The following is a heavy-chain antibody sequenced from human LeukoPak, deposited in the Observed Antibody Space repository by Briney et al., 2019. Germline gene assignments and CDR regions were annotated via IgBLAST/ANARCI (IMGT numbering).Heavy chain of an antibody. CDR3: ARSTYCSSTSCYALFDY. Sequence: GGSLRLSCAASGFTFSSYEMNWVRQAPGKGLEWVSYISSSGSTIYYADSAKGRFTISRDNAKNSLYLQMNSLRAEDAAVYYCARSTYCSSTSCYALFDYWGQGTLVTVSS. V-gene: IGHV3-48*03. J-gene: IGHJ4*02. CDR2: ISSSGSTI. CDR1: GFTFSSYE. D-gene: IGHD2-2*01.